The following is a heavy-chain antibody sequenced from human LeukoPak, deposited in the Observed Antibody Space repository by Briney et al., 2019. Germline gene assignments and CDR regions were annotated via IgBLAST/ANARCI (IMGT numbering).Heavy chain of an antibody. CDR3: ARRLISSGYYFDY. V-gene: IGHV5-51*01. D-gene: IGHD3-22*01. CDR1: GYSFTSYW. J-gene: IGHJ4*02. Sequence: GESLKISCXGSGYSFTSYWIGWVRQMPGKGLEWMGIIYPGDSDTRYSPSFQGQVTISADKSISTAYLQWSSLKASDTAMYYCARRLISSGYYFDYWGQGTLVTVSS. CDR2: IYPGDSDT.